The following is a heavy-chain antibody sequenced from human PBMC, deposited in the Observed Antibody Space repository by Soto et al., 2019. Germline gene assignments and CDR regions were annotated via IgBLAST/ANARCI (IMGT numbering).Heavy chain of an antibody. CDR3: AHRIAAPGRTLDY. Sequence: QITLKESGPTLVRPTQTLTLTCTVSGFSLRTDAVGVAWIRQSPGKALEWLGIIYWNGEKRYKSSLQTRLTITRDTSKNQVVLTMTDMAPLDTATYFCAHRIAAPGRTLDYWGQGVLVTGSS. CDR2: IYWNGEK. CDR1: GFSLRTDAVG. J-gene: IGHJ4*02. D-gene: IGHD6-13*01. V-gene: IGHV2-5*01.